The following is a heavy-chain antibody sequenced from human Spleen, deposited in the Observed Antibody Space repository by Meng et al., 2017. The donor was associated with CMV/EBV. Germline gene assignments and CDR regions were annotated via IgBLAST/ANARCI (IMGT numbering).Heavy chain of an antibody. CDR3: ARELIGNYFDY. Sequence: LKISCAASGFTFSDYYMSWIRQAPGKGLEWVSYISSSGSTIYYADSVKGRFTISRDNAKNSLYLQMNSLRAEDTAVYYCARELIGNYFDYWGQGTLVTVSS. J-gene: IGHJ4*02. CDR1: GFTFSDYY. CDR2: ISSSGSTI. V-gene: IGHV3-11*01.